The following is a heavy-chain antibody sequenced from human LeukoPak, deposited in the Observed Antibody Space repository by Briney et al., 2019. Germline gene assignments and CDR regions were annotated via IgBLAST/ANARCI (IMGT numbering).Heavy chain of an antibody. V-gene: IGHV3-74*01. CDR1: GFIFTDYW. Sequence: PGGSMRLSCAASGFIFTDYWMHWVRHVPGKGLVWVSRIDIDGRIITYADSVKGRFTISRDNAKNMLYLQMNSLRAEDTAVYYCTRGMGNYWGQGTLVTVSS. J-gene: IGHJ4*02. D-gene: IGHD7-27*01. CDR3: TRGMGNY. CDR2: IDIDGRII.